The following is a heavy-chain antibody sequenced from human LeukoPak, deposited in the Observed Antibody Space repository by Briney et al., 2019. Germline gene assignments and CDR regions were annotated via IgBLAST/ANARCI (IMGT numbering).Heavy chain of an antibody. D-gene: IGHD1-1*01. CDR3: ARDRLLEARNYYSYYYMDV. J-gene: IGHJ6*03. V-gene: IGHV3-21*01. CDR1: GFTFSSYS. CDR2: ISSSSSYI. Sequence: GGSLRLSCAASGFTFSSYSMNWVRQAPGKGLEWVSSISSSSSYIYYADSLEGRFTVSRDDAKNSLYLQMNSLRAADTAVYYCARDRLLEARNYYSYYYMDVWGKGTTVTVSS.